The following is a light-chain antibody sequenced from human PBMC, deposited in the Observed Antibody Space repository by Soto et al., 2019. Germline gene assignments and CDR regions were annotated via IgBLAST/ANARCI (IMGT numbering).Light chain of an antibody. CDR3: QQYGSSPLIS. V-gene: IGKV3-20*01. CDR2: GAS. CDR1: QTVSITY. J-gene: IGKJ5*01. Sequence: EIVLTQSPGTLSLSPGERATLSCRASQTVSITYLTWYQQKPGQAPRLLIFGASKRATGIPDGFSGSGSGRDFTLTISGLEPEDFAVYYCQQYGSSPLISFGQGTRLEIK.